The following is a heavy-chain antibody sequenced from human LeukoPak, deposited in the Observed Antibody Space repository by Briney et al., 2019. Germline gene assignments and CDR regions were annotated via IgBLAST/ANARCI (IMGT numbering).Heavy chain of an antibody. V-gene: IGHV4-61*02. J-gene: IGHJ5*02. D-gene: IGHD3-22*01. CDR2: IYSSGST. CDR1: GGSMSSGSHY. Sequence: PSETLSLTCTVSGGSMSSGSHYWSWIRQPAGKGLEWIGRIYSSGSTNYNPFLKSRVTMSVDTSKNQFSMKMSSVTAADTAVYYCARDQNYYDSSGYYWFDPWGQGTLVTVSS. CDR3: ARDQNYYDSSGYYWFDP.